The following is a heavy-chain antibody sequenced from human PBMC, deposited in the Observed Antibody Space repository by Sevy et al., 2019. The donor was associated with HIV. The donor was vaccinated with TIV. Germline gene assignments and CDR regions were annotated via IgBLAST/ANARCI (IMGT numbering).Heavy chain of an antibody. J-gene: IGHJ6*02. CDR2: IYYSGST. D-gene: IGHD4-17*01. CDR1: GGSISSGDYY. V-gene: IGHV4-30-4*01. Sequence: SETLSLTCTVSGGSISSGDYYWSWIRQPPGKGLEWIGYIYYSGSTYYNPSLKSRVTISVDTSKNQFSLKLSSVTAADTAVYYCARGRVTNYYYYGMDVWGQGTTVTVSS. CDR3: ARGRVTNYYYYGMDV.